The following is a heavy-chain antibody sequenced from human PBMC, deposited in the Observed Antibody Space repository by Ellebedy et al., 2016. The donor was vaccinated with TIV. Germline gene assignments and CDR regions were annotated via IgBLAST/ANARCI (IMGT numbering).Heavy chain of an antibody. CDR3: ARDPGVLPGGGLDY. D-gene: IGHD2-15*01. CDR1: GFSFSSFG. CDR2: IRDDGSNK. J-gene: IGHJ4*02. V-gene: IGHV3-30*02. Sequence: PGGSLRLSCAASGFSFSSFGMHWVRQAPGKGLEWVAYIRDDGSNKYYADSVKGRFTISRDDSLHLQMNSLRADDTAVYYCARDPGVLPGGGLDYWGQGTLVTVSS.